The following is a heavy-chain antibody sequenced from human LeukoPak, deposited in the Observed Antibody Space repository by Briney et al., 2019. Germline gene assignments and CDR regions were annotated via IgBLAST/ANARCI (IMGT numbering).Heavy chain of an antibody. Sequence: GGSLRLSCAASGFTFSSYSMNWVRQAPGKGLEWVSGISPSADIKYYADSVKGRFTISRDNSKNTLYLQMNSLRAEDTAVYYCARGGSYLSAFDIWGQGTMVTVSS. V-gene: IGHV3-23*01. CDR2: ISPSADIK. D-gene: IGHD1-26*01. CDR1: GFTFSSYS. J-gene: IGHJ3*02. CDR3: ARGGSYLSAFDI.